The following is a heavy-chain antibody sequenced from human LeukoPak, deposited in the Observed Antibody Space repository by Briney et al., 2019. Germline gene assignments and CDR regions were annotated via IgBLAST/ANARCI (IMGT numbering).Heavy chain of an antibody. CDR1: GGTFSSYA. CDR3: ARVRQQLVDWFDP. J-gene: IGHJ5*02. V-gene: IGHV1-69*06. CDR2: IIPIFGTA. Sequence: SVKVSCKASGGTFSSYAISWVRQAPGQGLEWMGGIIPIFGTANYAQKFQGRVTITADKSTSTAYMELSSLRSEDTAVYYCARVRQQLVDWFDPWGQGTLVTVSS. D-gene: IGHD6-13*01.